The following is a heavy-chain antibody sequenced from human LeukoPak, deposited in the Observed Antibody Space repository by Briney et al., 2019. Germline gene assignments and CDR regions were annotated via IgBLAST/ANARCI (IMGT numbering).Heavy chain of an antibody. V-gene: IGHV4-30-4*08. CDR1: GGSINSGAYY. D-gene: IGHD3-16*02. CDR2: IYYSGSP. Sequence: SETLSLTCTVSGGSINSGAYYWTWIRQHPGKGLEWIGHIYYSGSPYYNPSLKSRVSMSVDTSKNQFSLKLSSVTAADTAVYYCARQGDVMITFGGVIVIGAFDIWGQGTMVTVSS. J-gene: IGHJ3*02. CDR3: ARQGDVMITFGGVIVIGAFDI.